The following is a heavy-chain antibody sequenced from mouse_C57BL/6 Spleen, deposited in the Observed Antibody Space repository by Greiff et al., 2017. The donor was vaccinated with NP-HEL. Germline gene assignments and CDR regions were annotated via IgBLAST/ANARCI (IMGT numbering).Heavy chain of an antibody. CDR1: GYAFSSSW. J-gene: IGHJ2*01. CDR2: IYPGDGDT. D-gene: IGHD1-1*01. CDR3: ARGEELRDY. V-gene: IGHV1-82*01. Sequence: QVQLQQSGPELVKPGASVKISCKASGYAFSSSWMNWVKQRPGKGLEWIGRIYPGDGDTNYNGKFKGKATLTADKSSSTAYMQLSSLTSEDSAVYFCARGEELRDYWGQGTTLTVSS.